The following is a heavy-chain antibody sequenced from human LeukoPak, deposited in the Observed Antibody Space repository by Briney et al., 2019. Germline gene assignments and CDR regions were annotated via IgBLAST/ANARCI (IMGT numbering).Heavy chain of an antibody. CDR1: GGSISSYY. CDR2: IYTSGST. D-gene: IGHD6-19*01. V-gene: IGHV4-4*07. J-gene: IGHJ4*02. Sequence: PSETLSLTCTVSGGSISSYYWSWIRQPAGKGLEWIGRIYTSGSTNYNPSLKSRVTMSVDTSKNQFSLKLSSVTAADTAVYYCARDRFPGIAVAGTGDYWGQGTLVTVSS. CDR3: ARDRFPGIAVAGTGDY.